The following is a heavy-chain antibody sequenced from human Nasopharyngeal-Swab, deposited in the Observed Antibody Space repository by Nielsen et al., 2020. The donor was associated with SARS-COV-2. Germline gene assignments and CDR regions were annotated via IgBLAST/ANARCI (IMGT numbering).Heavy chain of an antibody. CDR1: GFTFSSYA. Sequence: LSLTCAASGFTFSSYAMHWVRQAPGKGLEWVAVISYDGSNKYYADSVKGRFTISRDNSKNTLYLQMNSLRAEDTAMYYCAKLTSTTMTSYYWGQGTMVTVSS. V-gene: IGHV3-30-3*02. CDR2: ISYDGSNK. D-gene: IGHD4-17*01. CDR3: AKLTSTTMTSYY. J-gene: IGHJ4*02.